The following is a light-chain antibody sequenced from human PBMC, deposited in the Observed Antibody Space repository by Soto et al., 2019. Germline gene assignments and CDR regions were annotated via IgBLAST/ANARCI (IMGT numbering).Light chain of an antibody. J-gene: IGKJ3*01. Sequence: DIQMTQSPSSLSASVGDRVTITCRASQSISSHLNWYQQKPGKAPKLLIYAASSLQSGVPSRFSGRGSGTDFTLTIISLQPEDFATYYCQQSYSTLVFGPGTKVDIK. CDR1: QSISSH. V-gene: IGKV1-39*01. CDR3: QQSYSTLV. CDR2: AAS.